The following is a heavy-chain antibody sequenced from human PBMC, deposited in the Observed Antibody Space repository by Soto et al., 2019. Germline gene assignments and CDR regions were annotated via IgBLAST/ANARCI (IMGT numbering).Heavy chain of an antibody. J-gene: IGHJ6*02. CDR1: GYTFTNYW. V-gene: IGHV5-51*01. CDR3: AASIFYYGMDV. CDR2: IYPGDSDT. Sequence: GESLKISCKGSGYTFTNYWIGWVRQMPGKGPEWMGIIYPGDSDTKYNPSFQGQVTISADKSITTTYLQWSSLRASDTAIYYCAASIFYYGMDVWGQGTTVTVSS.